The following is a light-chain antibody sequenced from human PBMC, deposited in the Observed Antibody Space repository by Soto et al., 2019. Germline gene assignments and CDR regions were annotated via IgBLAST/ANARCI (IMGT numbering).Light chain of an antibody. Sequence: EIVLTQSPATLSLSPGERATLSCRASQSVNDYLAWYQQKPGQAPRLLIYGASNRASGIPVRFSGSGSGTDFTLTIIRLEPYDFSVYYCQARGRWPRTFGQVTKMEFK. CDR1: QSVNDY. J-gene: IGKJ2*01. V-gene: IGKV3-11*01. CDR2: GAS. CDR3: QARGRWPRT.